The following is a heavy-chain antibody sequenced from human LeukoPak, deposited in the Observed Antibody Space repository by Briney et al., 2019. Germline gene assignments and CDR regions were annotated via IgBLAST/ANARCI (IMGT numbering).Heavy chain of an antibody. CDR1: GGSISSSSYS. Sequence: SETLSLTCAVSGGSISSSSYSWAWIRQLPGKGLEWIGNFYFTGNTYYNPSLKSRVTISGDTSKNQFSLKLSSVTAADTAVYYCARQLNWFDPWGQGTLVTVSS. CDR3: ARQLNWFDP. V-gene: IGHV4-39*01. J-gene: IGHJ5*02. CDR2: FYFTGNT.